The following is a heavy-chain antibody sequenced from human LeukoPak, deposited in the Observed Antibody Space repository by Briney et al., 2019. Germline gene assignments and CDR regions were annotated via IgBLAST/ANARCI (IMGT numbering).Heavy chain of an antibody. V-gene: IGHV1-2*02. CDR1: GYTFTAYY. CDR3: ARDTARWGYYDSSGERFDY. Sequence: ASVKVSCKASGYTFTAYYMHWVRQAPGQRLEWLGWINPNSGATNYAQKFQGRVTITADESTSTAYMELSSLRSEDTAVYYCARDTARWGYYDSSGERFDYWGQGTLVTVSS. CDR2: INPNSGAT. D-gene: IGHD3-22*01. J-gene: IGHJ4*02.